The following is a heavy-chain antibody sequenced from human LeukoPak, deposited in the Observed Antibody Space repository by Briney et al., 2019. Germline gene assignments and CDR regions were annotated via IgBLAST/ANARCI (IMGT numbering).Heavy chain of an antibody. CDR3: AKAGSIKFDY. D-gene: IGHD1-26*01. CDR1: GFTFSSYS. Sequence: GGSLRLSCAASGFTFSSYSMNWVRQAPGKGLEWVSGISGRDGSTYYGDSVKGRFTISRDNSKNTLYLQINSLRAEDTAVYYCAKAGSIKFDYWGQGTLVTVSS. J-gene: IGHJ4*02. V-gene: IGHV3-23*01. CDR2: ISGRDGST.